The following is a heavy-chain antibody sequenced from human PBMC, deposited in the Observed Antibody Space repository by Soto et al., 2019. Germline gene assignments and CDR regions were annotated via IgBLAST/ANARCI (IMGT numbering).Heavy chain of an antibody. CDR3: ARGNLRGGYSYGYDPSTYYYGMDV. CDR1: GGSISIYY. J-gene: IGHJ6*02. V-gene: IGHV4-59*01. Sequence: PSETLSLTCTVSGGSISIYYWSWIRHPPGKGLEWIGYIYYSGSTNYNPSLKSRVTISVDTSKNQFSLKLSSVTAADTAVYYCARGNLRGGYSYGYDPSTYYYGMDVWGQGTTVTVSS. CDR2: IYYSGST. D-gene: IGHD5-18*01.